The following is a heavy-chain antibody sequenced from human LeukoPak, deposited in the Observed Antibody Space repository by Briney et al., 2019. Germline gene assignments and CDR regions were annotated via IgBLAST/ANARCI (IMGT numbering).Heavy chain of an antibody. Sequence: GGSLRLSCAASGFTFSSYGMHWVRQAPGKGLGWVAFILYDGSNKYYADSVKGRFTISRDNSKNTLYLQMNSLRAEDTAVYYCAKDPPGIAASPGWDSDYWSQGTLVTVSS. V-gene: IGHV3-30*02. D-gene: IGHD6-13*01. CDR1: GFTFSSYG. CDR3: AKDPPGIAASPGWDSDY. J-gene: IGHJ4*02. CDR2: ILYDGSNK.